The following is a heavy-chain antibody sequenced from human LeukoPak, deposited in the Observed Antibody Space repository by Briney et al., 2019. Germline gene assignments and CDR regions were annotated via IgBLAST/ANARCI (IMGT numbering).Heavy chain of an antibody. J-gene: IGHJ5*02. CDR2: INPNSGGT. D-gene: IGHD2-2*01. V-gene: IGHV1-2*02. Sequence: ASVKVSCKASGYTFTGYYMHWVRQAPGQGLEWMGWINPNSGGTNYAQKFQGRVTMTRDTSISAAYMELSRLRSDDTAVYYCARGRSFVVVPAAIRYWFDPWGQGTLVTVSS. CDR3: ARGRSFVVVPAAIRYWFDP. CDR1: GYTFTGYY.